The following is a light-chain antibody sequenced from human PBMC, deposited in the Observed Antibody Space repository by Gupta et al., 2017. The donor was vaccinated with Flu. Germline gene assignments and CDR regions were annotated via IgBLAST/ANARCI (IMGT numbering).Light chain of an antibody. J-gene: IGKJ2*01. CDR1: QSISSW. CDR3: QHDTSYST. CDR2: KAS. V-gene: IGKV1-5*03. Sequence: DIQMTQSPSTLSASVGDRFTITCRASQSISSWLAWYQQKPGKAPKLLIYKASSLESGVPSRFSARGLGTEFTHTSSIPQHDDCAHYSVQHDTSYSTFGQGTKLEIK.